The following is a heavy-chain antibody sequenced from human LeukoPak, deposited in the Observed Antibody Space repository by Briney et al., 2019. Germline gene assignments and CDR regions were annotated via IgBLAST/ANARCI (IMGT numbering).Heavy chain of an antibody. D-gene: IGHD3-22*01. CDR1: GFTFSSYG. Sequence: PGGSLRLSCAASGFTFSSYGMHWVRQAPGKGLGWVAVIWYDGSNKYYADSVKGRFTISRDNSKNTLYLQMNSPRAEDTAVYYCAKGPANYYDSSGYYPEYFQHWGQGTLVTVSS. CDR2: IWYDGSNK. V-gene: IGHV3-30*02. CDR3: AKGPANYYDSSGYYPEYFQH. J-gene: IGHJ1*01.